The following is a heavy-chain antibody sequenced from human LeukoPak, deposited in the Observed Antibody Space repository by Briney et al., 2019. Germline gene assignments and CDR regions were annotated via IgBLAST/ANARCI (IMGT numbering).Heavy chain of an antibody. J-gene: IGHJ4*02. V-gene: IGHV1-69*05. D-gene: IGHD5-18*01. CDR2: IIPIFGTA. Sequence: GASVKVSCKASGGTFSSYAISWARQAPGQGLEWMGRIIPIFGTANYAQKFQGRVTITTDESTSTAYMELSSLRSEDTAVYYCARGGVDTASRRFDYWGQGTLVTVSS. CDR3: ARGGVDTASRRFDY. CDR1: GGTFSSYA.